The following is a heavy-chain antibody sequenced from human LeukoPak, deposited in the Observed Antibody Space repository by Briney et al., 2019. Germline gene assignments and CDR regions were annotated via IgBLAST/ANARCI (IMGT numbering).Heavy chain of an antibody. CDR1: GFIFNSYA. V-gene: IGHV3-23*01. Sequence: GGSLRLSCAASGFIFNSYAMTWVRQAPGKGLEWVSSISGSGSNTYYSDSVKGRFTISRDNSKNTMYLQMNGLRAEDTAVYYCAKYSFSWLSSFDYWGQGTLVTVSS. D-gene: IGHD5-18*01. CDR2: ISGSGSNT. J-gene: IGHJ4*02. CDR3: AKYSFSWLSSFDY.